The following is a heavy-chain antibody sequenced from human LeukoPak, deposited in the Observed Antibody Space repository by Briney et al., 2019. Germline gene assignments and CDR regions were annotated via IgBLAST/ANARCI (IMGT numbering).Heavy chain of an antibody. D-gene: IGHD5-12*01. J-gene: IGHJ4*02. CDR3: ARDRGSYAWDY. CDR2: IYSGGST. V-gene: IGHV3-66*02. Sequence: GGSLRLSCAAFGFTVSSNYMNWVRQAPGKGLEWVSVIYSGGSTYYADSVKGRFTISRDNSKNTLYLQMNSLRPEDTAVYYCARDRGSYAWDYWGQGTLVTASS. CDR1: GFTVSSNY.